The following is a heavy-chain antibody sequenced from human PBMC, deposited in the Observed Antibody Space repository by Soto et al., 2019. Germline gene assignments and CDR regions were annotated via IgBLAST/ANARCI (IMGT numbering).Heavy chain of an antibody. CDR2: INAGNGNT. Sequence: ASVKVSCKASGYTFTSYAMHWVRQAPGQRLEWMGWINAGNGNTKYSQKFRGRVTITRDTSASTAYMELNSLRSEDTAVYYCARAPFSPGGNWFDPWGQGTLVTVSS. J-gene: IGHJ5*02. D-gene: IGHD2-15*01. CDR1: GYTFTSYA. CDR3: ARAPFSPGGNWFDP. V-gene: IGHV1-3*01.